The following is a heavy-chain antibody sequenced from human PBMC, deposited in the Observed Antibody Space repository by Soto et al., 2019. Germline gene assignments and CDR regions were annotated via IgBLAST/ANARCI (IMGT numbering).Heavy chain of an antibody. J-gene: IGHJ6*02. CDR1: GYTFTGYY. CDR3: ARDRGSSKMVYYYYGMDV. CDR2: INPNSGGT. Sequence: ASVKVSCKASGYTFTGYYMHWVRQAPGQGLEWMGWINPNSGGTNYAQKFQGWVTMTRDTSISTAYMELSRLRSDDTAVYYCARDRGSSKMVYYYYGMDVWGQGTTVTVSS. D-gene: IGHD1-26*01. V-gene: IGHV1-2*04.